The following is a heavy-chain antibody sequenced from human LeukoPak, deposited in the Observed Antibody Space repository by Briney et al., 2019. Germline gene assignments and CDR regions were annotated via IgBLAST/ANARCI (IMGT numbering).Heavy chain of an antibody. V-gene: IGHV4-4*07. D-gene: IGHD3-3*01. Sequence: TSETLSLTCTVSGGSLSSYYWSWIRQPAGKGLEWIGRIYTSGSTNYNPSLKSRVTMSVDTSKYQFSLKLSSVTAADTAVYYCARGYYDFWSGLPDWFDPWGQGTLVTVSS. CDR1: GGSLSSYY. CDR2: IYTSGST. CDR3: ARGYYDFWSGLPDWFDP. J-gene: IGHJ5*02.